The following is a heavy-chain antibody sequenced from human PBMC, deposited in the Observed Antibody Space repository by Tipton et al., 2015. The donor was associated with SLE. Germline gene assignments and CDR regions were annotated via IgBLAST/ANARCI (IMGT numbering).Heavy chain of an antibody. J-gene: IGHJ4*02. CDR3: ARSKLSSWYSY. V-gene: IGHV4-34*01. CDR1: GESFSGYY. Sequence: LRLSCAVYGESFSGYYWSWIRQPPGKGLEWIGEINHSGSTNYNPSLKSRVTISVDTSKNQFSLKLSSVTAADTAVYYCARSKLSSWYSYWGQGTLVTVSS. CDR2: INHSGST. D-gene: IGHD6-13*01.